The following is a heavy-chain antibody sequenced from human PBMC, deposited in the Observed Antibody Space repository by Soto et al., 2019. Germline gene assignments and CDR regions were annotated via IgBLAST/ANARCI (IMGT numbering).Heavy chain of an antibody. CDR3: RRSSRYSTDV. CDR2: IYSIGNT. CDR1: GASIRSSAY. Sequence: SETLSLTCTASGASIRSSAYWGWIRQPPGKGLEWIGSIYSIGNTYYNPSLKSGVTISADTSKNQFSLNLISVTAADTAVYYCRRSSRYSTDVWGQGITVTVSS. J-gene: IGHJ6*02. V-gene: IGHV4-39*01. D-gene: IGHD6-19*01.